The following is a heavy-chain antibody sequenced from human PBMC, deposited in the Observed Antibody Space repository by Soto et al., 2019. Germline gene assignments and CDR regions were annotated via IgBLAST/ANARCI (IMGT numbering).Heavy chain of an antibody. CDR2: IIPIFGTA. Sequence: QVQPVQSGAEVKKPGSSVKVSCKASGGTFSSYAISWVRQAPGQGLEWMGGIIPIFGTANYAQKFQGRVTITADESTSRAHMGLSSLRSEDTAVYNCAGARAARQYYYGMDVWGQGTTVTVSS. V-gene: IGHV1-69*12. J-gene: IGHJ6*02. CDR1: GGTFSSYA. D-gene: IGHD6-6*01. CDR3: AGARAARQYYYGMDV.